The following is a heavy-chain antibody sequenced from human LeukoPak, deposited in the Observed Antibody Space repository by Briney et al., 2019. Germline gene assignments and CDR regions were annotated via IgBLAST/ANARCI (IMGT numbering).Heavy chain of an antibody. CDR2: INPNSGGT. CDR1: GYTFTGYY. J-gene: IGHJ6*02. CDR3: ASAYYDFWSGSLSGPSSAYYYGMDV. Sequence: ASVKVSCKASGYTFTGYYMHWVRQAPGQGLEWMGWINPNSGGTNYAQKFQGRVTMTRDTSISTAYMELSRLRSDDTAVYYCASAYYDFWSGSLSGPSSAYYYGMDVWGQGTTVTVSS. V-gene: IGHV1-2*02. D-gene: IGHD3-3*01.